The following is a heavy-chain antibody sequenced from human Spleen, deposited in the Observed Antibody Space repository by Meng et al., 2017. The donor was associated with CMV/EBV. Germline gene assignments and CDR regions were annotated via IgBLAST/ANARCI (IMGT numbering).Heavy chain of an antibody. CDR2: INASGGGT. Sequence: SGYTFTSYYIHWVRQAPGQGLEWMGIINASGGGTSYAQKFQGRVTMTRDTSTSTVYMELSSLRSEDTAVYYCGYCTSSSCYTGIHSWGQGTLVTVSS. V-gene: IGHV1-46*01. J-gene: IGHJ4*02. CDR3: GYCTSSSCYTGIHS. D-gene: IGHD2-2*02. CDR1: GYTFTSYY.